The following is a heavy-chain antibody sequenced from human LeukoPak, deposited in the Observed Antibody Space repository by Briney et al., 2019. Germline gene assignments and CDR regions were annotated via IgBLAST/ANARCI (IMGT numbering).Heavy chain of an antibody. D-gene: IGHD4-17*01. Sequence: SGGSLRLSCAASAFTFSSYAMSWVRQAPGKGLEWVSGISDSGGTTHYADSVKGRFTISRDNSKNTLDLQMNSLRAEDTAVYYCAKDLNDYGGYDFDYWGQGTLVTVSS. CDR1: AFTFSSYA. V-gene: IGHV3-23*01. J-gene: IGHJ4*02. CDR2: ISDSGGTT. CDR3: AKDLNDYGGYDFDY.